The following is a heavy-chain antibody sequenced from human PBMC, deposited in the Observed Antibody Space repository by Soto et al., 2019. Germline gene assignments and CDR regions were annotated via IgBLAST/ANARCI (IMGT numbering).Heavy chain of an antibody. J-gene: IGHJ5*02. V-gene: IGHV1-69*01. D-gene: IGHD2-21*02. CDR3: ARAVVTKYHWFDP. Sequence: QAQLVQSGAEVKKPGSSVKVSCKASRDTFSSYAITWVRQAPGQGLEWMGGIIPTFGSPKYAQNFQGRLTITADDSTYTAYMELASLTSDDTAVYYCARAVVTKYHWFDPWGQGTLVTVSS. CDR1: RDTFSSYA. CDR2: IIPTFGSP.